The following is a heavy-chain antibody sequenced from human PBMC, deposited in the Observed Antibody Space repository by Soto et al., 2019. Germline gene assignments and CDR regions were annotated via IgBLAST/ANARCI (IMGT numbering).Heavy chain of an antibody. Sequence: QVQLQESGPGLVKPSETLSLTCTVSGGSISSYYWSWIRQPPVKGLEWIGYIYYSGSTNYNPSLKSRVTISVDTSKNQFSLKLSSVTAADTAVYYCASSVVTATLENWFDPWGQGTLVTVSS. V-gene: IGHV4-59*01. D-gene: IGHD2-21*02. CDR2: IYYSGST. CDR3: ASSVVTATLENWFDP. CDR1: GGSISSYY. J-gene: IGHJ5*02.